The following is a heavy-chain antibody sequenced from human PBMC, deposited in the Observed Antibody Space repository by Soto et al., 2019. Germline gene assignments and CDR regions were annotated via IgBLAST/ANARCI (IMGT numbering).Heavy chain of an antibody. Sequence: QAQLQQWGAGVVKPSETLSLTCAVYGESCSGYYCSWTRQPPGKGLEWIGEIPPSGSTYYNPSLKTRVTIALDTSKSQFSLNLSSVTAADTAVYYCARGGDDSKVGRTWGQGTLGTVSS. J-gene: IGHJ5*02. D-gene: IGHD1-26*01. CDR2: IPPSGST. CDR3: ARGGDDSKVGRT. V-gene: IGHV4-34*02. CDR1: GESCSGYY.